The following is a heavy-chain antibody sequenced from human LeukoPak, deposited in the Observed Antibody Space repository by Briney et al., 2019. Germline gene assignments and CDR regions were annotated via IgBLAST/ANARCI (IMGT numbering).Heavy chain of an antibody. J-gene: IGHJ4*02. Sequence: GGSLRLSCVASGFNFRSYSMNWVRQAPGKGLEWVSVIYSGGSTYYADSVKGRFTISRDNSKNTLYLQMNSLRAEDTAVYYCAREGYPYFDYWGQGTLVTVSS. CDR3: AREGYPYFDY. D-gene: IGHD5-18*01. CDR1: GFNFRSYS. V-gene: IGHV3-66*01. CDR2: IYSGGST.